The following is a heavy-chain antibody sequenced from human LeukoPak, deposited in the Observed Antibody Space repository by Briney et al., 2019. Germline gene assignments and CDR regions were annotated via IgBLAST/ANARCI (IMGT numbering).Heavy chain of an antibody. CDR2: LFAWGIT. CDR1: GFGVSVNY. Sequence: AGGSLRLSCAASGFGVSVNYMRWVRQAPGKGLEWGAYLFAWGITKYAGSVKGRLTISRDTSDNTLNLQMNGLGVDDSAVNYGAAKGNGDPGIHVFAHWGQGTLVTVSA. CDR3: AAKGNGDPGIHVFAH. D-gene: IGHD7-27*01. J-gene: IGHJ4*02. V-gene: IGHV3-66*01.